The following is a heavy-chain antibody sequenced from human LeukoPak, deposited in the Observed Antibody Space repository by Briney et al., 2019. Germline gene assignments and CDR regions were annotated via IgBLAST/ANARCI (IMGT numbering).Heavy chain of an antibody. CDR1: GGSVSSGTYY. J-gene: IGHJ6*03. V-gene: IGHV4-61*01. CDR2: IYHSGST. Sequence: SETLSLTCTLSGGSVSSGTYYWNWIRQPPGKGLEWIGYIYHSGSTNYNPSLKSRATISVDTSKNQFSLKLSYVTAADTAVYYCARDEDNSGRYYYYMDVWGKGTTVTVSS. D-gene: IGHD3-22*01. CDR3: ARDEDNSGRYYYYMDV.